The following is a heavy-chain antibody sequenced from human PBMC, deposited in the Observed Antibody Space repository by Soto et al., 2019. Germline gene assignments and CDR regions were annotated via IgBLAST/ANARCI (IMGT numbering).Heavy chain of an antibody. CDR2: ISSSGSTI. CDR3: ARHGVDGDHFQDY. D-gene: IGHD4-17*01. Sequence: GGSLRLSCAASGFTFSDYYMSWIRQAPGKGLEWVSYISSSGSTIYYADSVKGRFTISRDNAKNSLYLQMNSLRAEGTAVYYCARHGVDGDHFQDYWGQGTLVTVSS. V-gene: IGHV3-11*01. J-gene: IGHJ4*02. CDR1: GFTFSDYY.